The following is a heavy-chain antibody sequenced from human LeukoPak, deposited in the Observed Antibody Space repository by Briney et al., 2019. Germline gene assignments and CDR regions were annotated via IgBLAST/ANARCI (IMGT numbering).Heavy chain of an antibody. D-gene: IGHD2-15*01. V-gene: IGHV3-30*14. CDR2: ISYDGSNK. CDR3: ARMYCSGGSCLPYYFDY. CDR1: GFTFSSYA. Sequence: GGSLRLSCAASGFTFSSYAMHWVRQAPGKGLEWVAVISYDGSNKYYADSVKGRFTISRDNSKNTLYLQMNSLRAEDTAVYYCARMYCSGGSCLPYYFDYWGQGTLVTVSS. J-gene: IGHJ4*02.